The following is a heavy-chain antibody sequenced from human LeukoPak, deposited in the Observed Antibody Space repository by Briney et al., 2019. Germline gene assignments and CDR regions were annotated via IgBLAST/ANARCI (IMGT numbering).Heavy chain of an antibody. Sequence: PSETLSLTCTASGGSISSYYWSWIRQPPGKGLEWIGYIYYSGSTKYNPSLKSRVTISVDTSKNQFSLKLSSVTAADTAVYYCARESRRNTSGGTFDYWGQGTLVTVSS. D-gene: IGHD2-15*01. CDR3: ARESRRNTSGGTFDY. CDR1: GGSISSYY. CDR2: IYYSGST. J-gene: IGHJ4*02. V-gene: IGHV4-59*01.